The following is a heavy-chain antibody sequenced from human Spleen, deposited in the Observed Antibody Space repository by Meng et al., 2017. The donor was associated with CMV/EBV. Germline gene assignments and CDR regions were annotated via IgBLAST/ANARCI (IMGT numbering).Heavy chain of an antibody. CDR3: ARGRDSYFDY. V-gene: IGHV4-34*01. J-gene: IGHJ4*02. D-gene: IGHD2-21*02. Sequence: QVQLQQWGSGLLKPSGTLSLTCAVYDESFSDFYWSWVRQAPGKWLEWIGEINHIGTTNYNPSLQSRVAMSIDKSKNHFSLKLSSVTAADMAVYYCARGRDSYFDYWGQGALVTVSS. CDR2: INHIGTT. CDR1: DESFSDFY.